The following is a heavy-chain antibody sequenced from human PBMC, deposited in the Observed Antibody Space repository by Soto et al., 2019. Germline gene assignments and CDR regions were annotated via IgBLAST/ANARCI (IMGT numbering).Heavy chain of an antibody. V-gene: IGHV1-2*02. D-gene: IGHD4-17*01. CDR2: INPNSGGT. CDR1: VYTFTGYY. Sequence: SVKVSCKSSVYTFTGYYMHCVRQAPGQWLEWMGWINPNSGGTNYAQKFQGRVTMTRDTSISTAYMELSRLRSDDTAVYYCARDLNYGDPDYYYSGMDVGGQETTSPSP. CDR3: ARDLNYGDPDYYYSGMDV. J-gene: IGHJ6*02.